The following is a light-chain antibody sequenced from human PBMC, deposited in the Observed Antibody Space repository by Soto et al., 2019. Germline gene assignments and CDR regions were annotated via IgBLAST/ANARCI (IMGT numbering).Light chain of an antibody. J-gene: IGKJ1*01. V-gene: IGKV3-15*01. CDR3: QQYFNWPPWT. CDR1: QSVSSN. CDR2: GAS. Sequence: EIVLTQSPATLSVSPGERATLSCRASQSVSSNLAWYQQKPGQAPRLLMFGASTRATNIPARFSGSGSGTEFTLTISSLQSEDFAVYYCQQYFNWPPWTFGQGTKVEIK.